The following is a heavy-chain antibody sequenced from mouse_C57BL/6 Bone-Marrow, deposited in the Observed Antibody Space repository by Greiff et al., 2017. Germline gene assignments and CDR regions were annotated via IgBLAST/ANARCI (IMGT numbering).Heavy chain of an antibody. CDR3: SRQVTTVLATKYFDV. CDR2: ISGGGVNT. J-gene: IGHJ1*03. D-gene: IGHD1-1*01. V-gene: IGHV5-9*01. Sequence: VQLKESGGGLVKPGGSLQLSFAASGFTFRSSTMSWVRQTPEKRLQWVAAISGGGVNTYLKESVKGCFTIARYNDKNILYLQLSSLRSEDTALYYCSRQVTTVLATKYFDVWGTGTTVTVSS. CDR1: GFTFRSST.